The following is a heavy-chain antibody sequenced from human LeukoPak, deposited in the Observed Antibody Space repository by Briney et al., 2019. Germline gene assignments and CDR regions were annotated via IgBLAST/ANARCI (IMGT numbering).Heavy chain of an antibody. CDR3: ARDQGVVVHGKYHYYGMDV. Sequence: GGALRPSCAASGFTFSSYGIHWVRQAPGKGLERVAAISYDGSSKYHADSVKVRFTIYRDNSNNTLYLQMNSLRAEDTAVYYCARDQGVVVHGKYHYYGMDVWGRGTTVSVSS. J-gene: IGHJ6*02. D-gene: IGHD3-22*01. CDR1: GFTFSSYG. V-gene: IGHV3-30*03. CDR2: ISYDGSSK.